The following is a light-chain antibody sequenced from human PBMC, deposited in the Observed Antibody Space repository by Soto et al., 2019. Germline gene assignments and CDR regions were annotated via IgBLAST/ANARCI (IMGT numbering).Light chain of an antibody. J-gene: IGKJ1*01. V-gene: IGKV3-20*01. CDR3: QQYGSSPRT. Sequence: EIVLTQSPGILSLSPGERATLYFGASQRVSGGFLAWYQQKPGQAPRLLIYGASNRATGIPDRFSGSGSGTDFTLTISRVETEDFAVYYCQQYGSSPRTFGQGTKVDIK. CDR1: QRVSGGF. CDR2: GAS.